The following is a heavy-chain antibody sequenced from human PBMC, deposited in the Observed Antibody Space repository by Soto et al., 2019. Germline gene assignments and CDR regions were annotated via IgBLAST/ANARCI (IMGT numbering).Heavy chain of an antibody. CDR2: MNPNSGNT. CDR1: GYTFTSYD. V-gene: IGHV1-8*01. D-gene: IGHD1-26*01. Sequence: ASVKVFCKASGYTFTSYDINWVRQATGQGLEWMGWMNPNSGNTGYAQKFQGRVTMTRNTSISTAYMELSSLRSEDTAVYYCARRRSGSSYRNPNDYWGQGTLVTASS. CDR3: ARRRSGSSYRNPNDY. J-gene: IGHJ4*02.